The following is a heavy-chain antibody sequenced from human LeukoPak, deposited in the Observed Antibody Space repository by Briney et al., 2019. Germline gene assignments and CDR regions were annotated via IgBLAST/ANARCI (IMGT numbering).Heavy chain of an antibody. CDR1: GYSFNGYY. CDR2: INPNSGGT. D-gene: IGHD3-10*01. J-gene: IGHJ4*02. Sequence: ASVKVSCKASGYSFNGYYMHWVRQAPGQGLEWMGWINPNSGGTIYAQKFQGRVTMTRDTSISTAYMEASRLRSDDTAVYYCARESRYGSGSSLDYWGQGTLVAVSS. V-gene: IGHV1-2*02. CDR3: ARESRYGSGSSLDY.